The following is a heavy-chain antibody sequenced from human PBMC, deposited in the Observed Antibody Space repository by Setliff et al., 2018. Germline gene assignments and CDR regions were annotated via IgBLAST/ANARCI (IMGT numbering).Heavy chain of an antibody. CDR1: GGSFSGYY. J-gene: IGHJ4*02. D-gene: IGHD3-10*01. V-gene: IGHV4-4*07. CDR3: ARESATIGEFPLYYFDK. Sequence: PSETLSLTCAVYGGSFSGYYWSWIRQSAGRGLEWIGHFHTGGATDYNLSLKSRVTISLDSSKNQFSLRLSSVTAADAAVYFCARESATIGEFPLYYFDKWGQGIPVTVS. CDR2: FHTGGAT.